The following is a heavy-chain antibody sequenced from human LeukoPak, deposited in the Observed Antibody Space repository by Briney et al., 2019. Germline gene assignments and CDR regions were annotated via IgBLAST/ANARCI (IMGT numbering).Heavy chain of an antibody. J-gene: IGHJ4*02. Sequence: ASVKVSCKASGYTFTSSGISWVRQAPGQGLEWMGWISGNNGNTNYAQKLQGRVTMTTDTSTSTAYMELRSLRSDDTAVYYCARDSLGYYYDSSGYLDYWGQGTLVTVSS. CDR1: GYTFTSSG. CDR2: ISGNNGNT. CDR3: ARDSLGYYYDSSGYLDY. V-gene: IGHV1-18*01. D-gene: IGHD3-22*01.